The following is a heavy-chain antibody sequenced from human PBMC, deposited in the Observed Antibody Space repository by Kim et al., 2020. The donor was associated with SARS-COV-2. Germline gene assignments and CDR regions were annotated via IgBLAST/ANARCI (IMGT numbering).Heavy chain of an antibody. D-gene: IGHD3-9*01. CDR3: ARGRLTGSNPGANYYYYR. J-gene: IGHJ6*01. Sequence: SETLSLTCAVYGGSFSGYYWSWIRQPPGKGLEWIGEINHSGSTNYNPSLKSRVTISVDTSKNQFSLKLSSVTAADTAVYYCARGRLTGSNPGANYYYYR. CDR1: GGSFSGYY. V-gene: IGHV4-34*01. CDR2: INHSGST.